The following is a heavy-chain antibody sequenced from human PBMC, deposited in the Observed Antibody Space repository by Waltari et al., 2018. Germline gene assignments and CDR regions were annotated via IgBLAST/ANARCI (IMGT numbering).Heavy chain of an antibody. Sequence: QVQLVQSGAEVKKPGASVKVSCKASGYTFTSYYMHWVRQAPGQGLEWMGIINPRGGSTSYAQKCQGRVTMNRDTSTSTVYRELSSLRSEDTAVYYCARGGAMVRGVIHAPFDYWGQGTLVTVSS. CDR1: GYTFTSYY. CDR2: INPRGGST. J-gene: IGHJ4*02. CDR3: ARGGAMVRGVIHAPFDY. D-gene: IGHD3-10*01. V-gene: IGHV1-46*01.